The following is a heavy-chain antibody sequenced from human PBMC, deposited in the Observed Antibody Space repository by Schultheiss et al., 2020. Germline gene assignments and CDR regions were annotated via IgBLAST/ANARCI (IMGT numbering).Heavy chain of an antibody. Sequence: GGSLRLSCAASGFTFSSYSMNWVRQAPGKGLEWVSYISSSSSTIYYADSVKGRFTISRDNSKNTLYLQMNSLRAEDTAVYYCAREGSGFGRYMDVWGKGTTVTVSS. J-gene: IGHJ6*03. CDR1: GFTFSSYS. V-gene: IGHV3-48*01. CDR2: ISSSSSTI. CDR3: AREGSGFGRYMDV. D-gene: IGHD3-10*01.